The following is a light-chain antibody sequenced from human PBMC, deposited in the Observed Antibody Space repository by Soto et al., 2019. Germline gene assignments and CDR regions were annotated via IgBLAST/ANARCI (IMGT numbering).Light chain of an antibody. CDR1: SSDVGGHNS. CDR3: SSFTSSVTYV. CDR2: DVS. V-gene: IGLV2-14*01. J-gene: IGLJ1*01. Sequence: QSVLTQPASVSGSPGQSITISCTGTSSDVGGHNSVSWYRQDPGKAPKLMIYDVSNRPSGVSDRFSGSKSGNTASLTISGLQIEDEADYYCSSFTSSVTYVFGTRTKVTVL.